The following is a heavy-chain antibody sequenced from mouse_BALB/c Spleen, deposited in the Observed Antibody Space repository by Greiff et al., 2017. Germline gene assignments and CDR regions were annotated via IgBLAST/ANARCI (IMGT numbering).Heavy chain of an antibody. D-gene: IGHD2-1*01. CDR2: INSNGGST. CDR1: GFTFSSYG. V-gene: IGHV5-6-3*01. J-gene: IGHJ4*01. CDR3: ARALNLLWDAMDY. Sequence: EVKLVESGGGLVQPGGSLKLSCAASGFTFSSYGMSWVRQTPDKRLELVATINSNGGSTYYPDSVKGRFTTSRDNAKNTLYLQMSSLKSEDTAMYYCARALNLLWDAMDYWGQGTSVTVSS.